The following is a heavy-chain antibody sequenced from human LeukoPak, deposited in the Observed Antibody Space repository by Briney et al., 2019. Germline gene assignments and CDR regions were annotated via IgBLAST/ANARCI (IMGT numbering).Heavy chain of an antibody. CDR3: AKDMAAYYYSSGNIDY. J-gene: IGHJ4*02. CDR2: ISWDGGST. Sequence: PGGSLRLSCAASGFTFSSYSMNWVRQAPGKGLEWVSFISWDGGSTYYADSVKGRFTISRDNSKNSLYLQMNSLRAEDTALYYCAKDMAAYYYSSGNIDYWGQGTLVTVSS. V-gene: IGHV3-43D*03. CDR1: GFTFSSYS. D-gene: IGHD3-10*01.